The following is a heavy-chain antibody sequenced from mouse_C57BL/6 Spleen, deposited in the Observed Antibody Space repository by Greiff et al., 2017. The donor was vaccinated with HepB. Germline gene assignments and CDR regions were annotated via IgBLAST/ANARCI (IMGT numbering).Heavy chain of an antibody. Sequence: VQLKESGPELVKPGASVKISCKASGYSFTDYNMNWVKQSNGKSLEWIGVINPNYGTTSYNQKFKGKATLTVDQSSSTAYMQLNSLKSEDSAVYYCARQDSNYVFYAMDYWGQGTSVTVSS. CDR2: INPNYGTT. D-gene: IGHD2-5*01. J-gene: IGHJ4*01. V-gene: IGHV1-39*01. CDR3: ARQDSNYVFYAMDY. CDR1: GYSFTDYN.